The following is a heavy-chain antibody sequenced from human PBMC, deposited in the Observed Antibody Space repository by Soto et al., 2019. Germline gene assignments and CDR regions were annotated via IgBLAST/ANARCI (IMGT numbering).Heavy chain of an antibody. J-gene: IGHJ4*02. CDR1: GLRFSRDW. D-gene: IGHD2-15*01. Sequence: EVPLVESGGGLVQPGGSLRLSCAASGLRFSRDWMHWVRQAPGKGLEWVSRVKGDGSSTSYADSVKGRFTISRDNSKNTLFLQMDSLRAEDTAVYYCASALGYSESIYWGQGTLVTVSS. CDR2: VKGDGSST. V-gene: IGHV3-74*01. CDR3: ASALGYSESIY.